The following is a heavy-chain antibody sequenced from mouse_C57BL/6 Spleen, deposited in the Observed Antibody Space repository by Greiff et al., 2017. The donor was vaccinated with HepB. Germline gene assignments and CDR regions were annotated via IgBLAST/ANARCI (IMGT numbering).Heavy chain of an antibody. J-gene: IGHJ1*03. CDR3: ARGPTTVVPHWYFDV. CDR1: GYTFTDYY. V-gene: IGHV1-26*01. D-gene: IGHD1-1*01. CDR2: INPNNGGT. Sequence: EVQLQQSGPELVKPGASVKISCKASGYTFTDYYMNWVKQSHGKSLEWIGDINPNNGGTSYNQKFKGKATLTVDKSSSTAYMELRSLTSEDSAVYYCARGPTTVVPHWYFDVWGTWTTVTVSS.